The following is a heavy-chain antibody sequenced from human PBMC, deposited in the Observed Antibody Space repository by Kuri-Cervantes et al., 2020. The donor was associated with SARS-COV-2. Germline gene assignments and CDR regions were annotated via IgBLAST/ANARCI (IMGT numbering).Heavy chain of an antibody. CDR1: GGSISSYY. J-gene: IGHJ6*02. CDR3: ARESGIAVAGHYYYYGMDV. V-gene: IGHV4-59*01. Sequence: GSLRLSCTVSGGSISSYYWSWIRQPPGKGLEWIGYINYSGSTNYNPSLKSRVTISVDTSKNQFSLKLSSVTAADTAVYYCARESGIAVAGHYYYYGMDVWGQGTTVTVSS. CDR2: INYSGST. D-gene: IGHD6-19*01.